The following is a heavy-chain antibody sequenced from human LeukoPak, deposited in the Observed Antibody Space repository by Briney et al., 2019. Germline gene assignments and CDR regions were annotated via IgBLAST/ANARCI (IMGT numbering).Heavy chain of an antibody. V-gene: IGHV3-23*01. D-gene: IGHD5-12*01. CDR2: ISGSGGST. CDR3: AKDTPTRQWLRYLFDY. J-gene: IGHJ4*02. CDR1: GGSISSYY. Sequence: PSETLSLTCTVSGGSISSYYWSWVRQAPGKGLEWVSAISGSGGSTYYADSVKGRFTISRDNSKNTLYLQMNSLRAEDTAVYYCAKDTPTRQWLRYLFDYWGQGTLVTVSS.